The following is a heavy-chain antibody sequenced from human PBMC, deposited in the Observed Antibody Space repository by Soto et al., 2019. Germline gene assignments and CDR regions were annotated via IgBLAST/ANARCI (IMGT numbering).Heavy chain of an antibody. CDR1: GFTFSTYW. J-gene: IGHJ5*02. CDR3: ARPYCSGGSCYNWFDP. CDR2: IKQDGSQK. Sequence: GGSLRLSCAASGFTFSTYWMSWVRQAPGKGLEWVANIKQDGSQKYYMDSVKGRFTIYRDNAKNSLYLQMNSLRAEDTAIYYCARPYCSGGSCYNWFDPWGQGTLVTVSS. V-gene: IGHV3-7*03. D-gene: IGHD2-15*01.